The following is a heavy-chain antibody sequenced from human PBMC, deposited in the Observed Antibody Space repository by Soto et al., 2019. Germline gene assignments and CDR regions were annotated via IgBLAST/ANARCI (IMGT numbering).Heavy chain of an antibody. CDR3: ARDDSGYSGSHYIDYFNF. J-gene: IGHJ4*02. Sequence: ASVKVSCKASGYTFTSYAMHWVRQAPGQRLEWMGWINAGNGNTKYSQKFQGRVTITRDTSAGTTYMELSSLTSEDTAIYYCARDDSGYSGSHYIDYFNFWGQGTLVTVS. CDR1: GYTFTSYA. D-gene: IGHD1-26*01. CDR2: INAGNGNT. V-gene: IGHV1-3*01.